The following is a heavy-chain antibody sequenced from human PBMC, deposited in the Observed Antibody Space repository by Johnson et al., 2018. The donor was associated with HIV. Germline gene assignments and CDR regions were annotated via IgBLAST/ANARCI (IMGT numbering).Heavy chain of an antibody. V-gene: IGHV3-13*01. CDR3: ARGLGGYYDFWSGYPWDAFDI. CDR1: GFTFSSYD. CDR2: IGTAGDT. J-gene: IGHJ3*02. Sequence: VQLVESGGGLVQPGGSLRLSCAASGFTFSSYDMHWVRQAPGKGLEWVSAIGTAGDTSYPGSVKGRFTIVSENAKNSLYLQMNSLIAGDTAVYYCARGLGGYYDFWSGYPWDAFDIWGQGTMVTVSS. D-gene: IGHD3-3*01.